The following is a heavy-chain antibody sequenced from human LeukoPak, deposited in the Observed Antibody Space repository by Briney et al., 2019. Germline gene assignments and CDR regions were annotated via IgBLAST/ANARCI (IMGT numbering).Heavy chain of an antibody. D-gene: IGHD6-19*01. CDR3: ARDIAVAGSFWFDP. J-gene: IGHJ5*02. CDR2: INPNSGGT. Sequence: ASVKVSCKASGYTFTGYYMHWVRQAPGLGLEWMGWINPNSGGTNYAQKFQGRVTMTRDTSISTAYMELSRLRSDDTAVYYCARDIAVAGSFWFDPWGQGTLVTVSS. V-gene: IGHV1-2*02. CDR1: GYTFTGYY.